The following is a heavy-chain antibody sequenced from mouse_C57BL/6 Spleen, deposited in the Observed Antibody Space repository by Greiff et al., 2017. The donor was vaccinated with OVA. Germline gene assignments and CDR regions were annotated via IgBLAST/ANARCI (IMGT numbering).Heavy chain of an antibody. J-gene: IGHJ4*01. CDR1: GYTFTDYY. CDR2: IYPGSGNT. Sequence: QVQLQQSGAELVRPGASVKLSCKASGYTFTDYYINWVKQRPGQGLEWIARIYPGSGNTYYNEKFKGKATLTAEKSSSTAYMQLSSLTSEDSAVYFCAREDSSYAMDYWGQGTSVTVSS. V-gene: IGHV1-76*01. CDR3: AREDSSYAMDY.